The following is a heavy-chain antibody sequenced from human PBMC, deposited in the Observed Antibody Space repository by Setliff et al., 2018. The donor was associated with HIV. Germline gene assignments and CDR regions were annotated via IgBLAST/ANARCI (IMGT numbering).Heavy chain of an antibody. J-gene: IGHJ4*02. Sequence: SVKVSCKASGYTFTSYAISWVRQAPGQGLEWMGGIIPILGIANYAQKFQGRVTITTDESTSTAYMELSSLRSEDTAVYYCARDNPPPYCSGGSCFPPYRYFDYWGQGTLVTVSS. V-gene: IGHV1-69*10. D-gene: IGHD2-15*01. CDR1: GYTFTSYA. CDR3: ARDNPPPYCSGGSCFPPYRYFDY. CDR2: IIPILGIA.